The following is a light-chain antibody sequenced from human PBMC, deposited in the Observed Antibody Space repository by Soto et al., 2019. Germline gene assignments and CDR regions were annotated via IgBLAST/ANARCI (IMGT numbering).Light chain of an antibody. V-gene: IGKV1-5*01. J-gene: IGKJ1*01. Sequence: DIQLTQSPSTLSASVGDRVTLTCRASQSLNSRLAWYQQRPGKAPKLLIYDASTLESGVPSRFSGSGSGTEFTLTINNLQPDDLATYYCQHYNSYSEAFGQGTKVDIK. CDR3: QHYNSYSEA. CDR1: QSLNSR. CDR2: DAS.